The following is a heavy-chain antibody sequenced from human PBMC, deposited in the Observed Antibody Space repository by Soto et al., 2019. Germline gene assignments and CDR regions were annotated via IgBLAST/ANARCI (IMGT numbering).Heavy chain of an antibody. CDR1: GYSFTSYW. CDR3: AREDHFCSGYHTPHYGMYA. Sequence: PGESLKISCKGSGYSFTSYWIGWVRQMPGKGLEWMGIIYPGDPDTRYSPSFQGQVTISADKSISTAYLQWSNLKASDTAMYYCAREDHFCSGYHTPHYGMYAWGQGTTVTVSS. V-gene: IGHV5-51*01. J-gene: IGHJ6*02. CDR2: IYPGDPDT. D-gene: IGHD3-3*02.